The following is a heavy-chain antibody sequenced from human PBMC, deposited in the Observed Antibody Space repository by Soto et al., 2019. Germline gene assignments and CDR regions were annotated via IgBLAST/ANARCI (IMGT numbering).Heavy chain of an antibody. CDR2: MYNTGST. J-gene: IGHJ5*02. CDR3: ARVPDR. V-gene: IGHV4-59*12. D-gene: IGHD2-2*01. Sequence: PSETLSLTCTVSGGSISRYYWSWIRQPPGKGLEWIGYMYNTGSTVYNPPFKSRVTISVDTSKNQFSLKLSSVTAADTAVYYCARVPDRWGQGTLVTVSS. CDR1: GGSISRYY.